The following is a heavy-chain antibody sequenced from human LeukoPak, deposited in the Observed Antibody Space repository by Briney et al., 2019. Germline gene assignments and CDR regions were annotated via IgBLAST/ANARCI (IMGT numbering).Heavy chain of an antibody. CDR2: ISYDGSNK. Sequence: PGRSLRLSCAASGFTFSSYAMHWVRQAPGKGLEWVAVISYDGSNKYYADSVKGRFTISRDNSKNTLYLQMNSLRAEDTAVYYCARLLGDYDSSGYSLDYWGQGTLVTVSS. V-gene: IGHV3-30-3*01. J-gene: IGHJ4*02. CDR1: GFTFSSYA. D-gene: IGHD3-22*01. CDR3: ARLLGDYDSSGYSLDY.